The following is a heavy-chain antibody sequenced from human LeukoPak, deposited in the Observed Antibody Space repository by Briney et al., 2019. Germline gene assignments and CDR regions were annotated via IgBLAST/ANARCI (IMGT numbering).Heavy chain of an antibody. J-gene: IGHJ6*03. CDR3: AKGSVVVVPAAKDSFYYYYYYMDV. Sequence: PGRSLRLSCAASGFTFSSYGMHWVRQAPGKGLEWVAVIWYDGSNKYYADSVKGRFTISRDNSKNTLYLQMNSLRAEDTAVYYCAKGSVVVVPAAKDSFYYYYYYMDVWGKGTTVTVSS. CDR2: IWYDGSNK. V-gene: IGHV3-33*06. D-gene: IGHD2-2*01. CDR1: GFTFSSYG.